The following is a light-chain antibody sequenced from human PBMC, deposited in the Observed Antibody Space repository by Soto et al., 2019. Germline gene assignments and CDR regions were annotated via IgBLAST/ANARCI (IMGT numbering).Light chain of an antibody. CDR2: GNS. V-gene: IGLV1-40*01. CDR1: SSNIGAGYD. J-gene: IGLJ1*01. CDR3: GTWDSSLSVGYV. Sequence: SALTQPPSVSGAPGQRVAISCTGSSSNIGAGYDVHWYQQLPGTAPKLLIYGNSNRPSGVPDRFSGSKSGTSASLAITGLQAEDEADYYCGTWDSSLSVGYVFGTGTKVTVL.